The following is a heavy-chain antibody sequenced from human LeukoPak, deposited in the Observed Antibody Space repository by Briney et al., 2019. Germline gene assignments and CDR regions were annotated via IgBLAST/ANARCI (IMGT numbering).Heavy chain of an antibody. CDR3: ARRTRELGHCSGGSCYHDAFDI. Sequence: ASVKVSCKASGHTFTSYDINWVRQATGQGLEWMGWMNPNSGNTGYAQKFQGRVTMIRNTSISTAYMELSSLRSEDTAVYYCARRTRELGHCSGGSCYHDAFDIWGQGTMVTVSS. CDR1: GHTFTSYD. CDR2: MNPNSGNT. V-gene: IGHV1-8*01. J-gene: IGHJ3*02. D-gene: IGHD2-15*01.